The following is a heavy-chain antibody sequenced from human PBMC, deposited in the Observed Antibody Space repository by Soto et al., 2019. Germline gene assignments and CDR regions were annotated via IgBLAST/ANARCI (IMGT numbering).Heavy chain of an antibody. J-gene: IGHJ4*02. D-gene: IGHD2-8*01. CDR2: IFYSGTT. CDR1: SGCIIDSY. Sequence: LSDASSVWSGCIIDSYWNCIRQKPGKGLEWIGYIFYSGTTNYNPSLQSRVTISLDTSKNQISLNLSSVTAADTAVYYCARDGYCANGVCYGGGGPFDYWGQGTLVTVSS. V-gene: IGHV4-59*01. CDR3: ARDGYCANGVCYGGGGPFDY.